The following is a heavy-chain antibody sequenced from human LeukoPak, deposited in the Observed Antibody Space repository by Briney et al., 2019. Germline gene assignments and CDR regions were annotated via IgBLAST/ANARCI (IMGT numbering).Heavy chain of an antibody. CDR2: ISVRSNYR. V-gene: IGHV3-21*01. CDR3: VRLRRNNDRSGYYYYYDY. CDR1: GYTFSDFR. Sequence: GGSLRLSCAASGYTFSDFRVNWVRQAPGKGLEWVSSISVRSNYRYYADSVRGRFTISRDDARDSLFLQMNSLRAEDKAVYFCVRLRRNNDRSGYYYYYDYWGQGTLVTVSS. D-gene: IGHD3-22*01. J-gene: IGHJ4*02.